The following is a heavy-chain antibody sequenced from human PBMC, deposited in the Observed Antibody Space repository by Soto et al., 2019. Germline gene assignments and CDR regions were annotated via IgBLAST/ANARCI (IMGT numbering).Heavy chain of an antibody. CDR1: GYTFTDYW. CDR2: IYPGDSDT. CDR3: ARTRSFTLGFYYDGMDV. J-gene: IGHJ6*02. D-gene: IGHD6-6*01. V-gene: IGHV5-51*01. Sequence: GETLKISCKGSGYTFTDYWIGWVRQLPGKGLEWMGIIYPGDSDTRNSPSFQGHVTITVDKSLRTAYLQWTSLKASDTALYYCARTRSFTLGFYYDGMDVWGQGTTVTVSS.